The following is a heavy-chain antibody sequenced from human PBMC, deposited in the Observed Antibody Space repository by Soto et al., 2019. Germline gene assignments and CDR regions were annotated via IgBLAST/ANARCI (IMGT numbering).Heavy chain of an antibody. V-gene: IGHV1-24*01. CDR3: ATDLYYYRGTVY. J-gene: IGHJ4*02. CDR2: FDPEDGET. Sequence: ASVKVSCKVSGYTLTELSMHWVRQAPGKGLEWMGGFDPEDGETIYAQKFQGRVTMTEDTSTDTAYMELSSLRSEDTVVYYCATDLYYYRGTVYWGQGTLVTVSS. D-gene: IGHD3-10*01. CDR1: GYTLTELS.